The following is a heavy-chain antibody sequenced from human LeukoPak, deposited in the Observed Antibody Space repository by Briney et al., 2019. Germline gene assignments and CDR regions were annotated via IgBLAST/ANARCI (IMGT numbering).Heavy chain of an antibody. J-gene: IGHJ6*02. CDR2: IYYSGST. Sequence: SETLSLTCTVSGGSISSYYWSWIRQPPGKGLEWIGYIYYSGSTNYNPSLKSRVTISVDRSKNQFSLKLSSVTAADTAVYYCARSMVSNHYYYYGMDVWGQGTTVTVSS. CDR3: ARSMVSNHYYYYGMDV. D-gene: IGHD5-18*01. V-gene: IGHV4-59*12. CDR1: GGSISSYY.